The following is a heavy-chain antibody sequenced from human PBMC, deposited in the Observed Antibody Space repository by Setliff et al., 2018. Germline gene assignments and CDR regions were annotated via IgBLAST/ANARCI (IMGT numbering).Heavy chain of an antibody. V-gene: IGHV4-4*07. CDR3: ARSRGYKHDSSGYYYDHYYYYYMDV. CDR2: IDPSGDT. Sequence: SETLSLTCTVSGGSISSSYWSWIRQPTGKRLEWIGHIDPSGDTNYSPSLKSRVTISVDTSKNQFSLKLSSVTAADTAVYYCARSRGYKHDSSGYYYDHYYYYYMDVWGKGTPVTVSS. J-gene: IGHJ6*03. CDR1: GGSISSSY. D-gene: IGHD3-22*01.